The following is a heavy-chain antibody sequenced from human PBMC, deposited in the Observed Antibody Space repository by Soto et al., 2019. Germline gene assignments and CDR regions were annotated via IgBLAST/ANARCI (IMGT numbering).Heavy chain of an antibody. D-gene: IGHD2-21*02. CDR3: AREYSRGDCFYRNWFDP. Sequence: TLSLTCTVCGDCISSGPYYGSWIRQHPGKGLEWLGYISYSGSTYYNPSLKSRLTMSVDTSRNQFSLKLSSMTAADTAVYYCAREYSRGDCFYRNWFDPCGQGTLVTVSS. CDR1: GDCISSGPYY. J-gene: IGHJ5*02. CDR2: ISYSGST. V-gene: IGHV4-31*03.